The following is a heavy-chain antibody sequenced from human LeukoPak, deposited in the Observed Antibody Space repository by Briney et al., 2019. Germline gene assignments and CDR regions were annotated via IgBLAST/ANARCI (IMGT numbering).Heavy chain of an antibody. CDR1: GGSFSGYY. CDR3: ATGGGPGYSSSWYKEYFQH. D-gene: IGHD6-13*01. V-gene: IGHV4-34*01. Sequence: SETLSLTCAVYGGSFSGYYWGWIRQPPGKGLEWIGEINHSGSTNYNPSLKSRVTMSIDTSKNQFSLKLSSLTAADTAVYYCATGGGPGYSSSWYKEYFQHWGQAPWSPSPQ. CDR2: INHSGST. J-gene: IGHJ1*01.